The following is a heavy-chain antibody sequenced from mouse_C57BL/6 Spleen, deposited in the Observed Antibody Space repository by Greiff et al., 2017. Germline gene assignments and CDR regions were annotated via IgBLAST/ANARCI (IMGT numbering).Heavy chain of an antibody. CDR3: TTWGLRRIAD. D-gene: IGHD2-4*01. Sequence: EVQLQQSGAELVRPGASVKLSCTASGFNIKDYYMHWVKQRPEQGLEWIGRIDPEDGDTEYAPKFQGQVTMTSDTSSNTAYLQLSSLTSEDTAVYYCTTWGLRRIADWGQGTLVTVSA. V-gene: IGHV14-1*01. CDR2: IDPEDGDT. J-gene: IGHJ3*01. CDR1: GFNIKDYY.